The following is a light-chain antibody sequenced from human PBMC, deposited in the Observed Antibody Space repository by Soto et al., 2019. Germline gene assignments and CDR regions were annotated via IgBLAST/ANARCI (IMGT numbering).Light chain of an antibody. V-gene: IGKV1-5*03. CDR3: QHYNSYSEA. J-gene: IGKJ1*01. CDR1: QTISSW. CDR2: NSS. Sequence: DIQMTQSPSTLSVSVGDSVTITCRASQTISSWLAWYQQKPGKAPKLLIYNSSTLKSGVPSRFSGSRSCTEFTLTISSLQPVDFATYYCQHYNSYSEACGQGTKVELK.